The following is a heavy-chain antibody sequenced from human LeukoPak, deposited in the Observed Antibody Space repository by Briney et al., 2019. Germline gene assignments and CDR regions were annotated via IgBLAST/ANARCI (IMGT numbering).Heavy chain of an antibody. D-gene: IGHD3-16*01. CDR3: ARDVGGVYYFDY. CDR1: GDSISNYY. V-gene: IGHV4-59*01. CDR2: IYYSGST. Sequence: SETLSLTCTVSGDSISNYYWSWIRQPPGKGLEWIGHIYYSGSTNYNPSLKSRVTISVDTSKNQFSLRLSSVTAADTAVYYCARDVGGVYYFDYWGQGTLVTVSS. J-gene: IGHJ4*02.